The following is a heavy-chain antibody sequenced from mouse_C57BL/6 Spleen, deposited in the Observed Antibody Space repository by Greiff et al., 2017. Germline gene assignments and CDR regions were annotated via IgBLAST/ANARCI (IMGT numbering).Heavy chain of an antibody. CDR2: IHPNGGST. CDR1: GYTFTSYW. Sequence: VQLQQPGAELVKPGASVKLSCKASGYTFTSYWMHWVKQRPGQGLEWIGMIHPNGGSTNYNEKFKSKATLTVDKSSSTAYKQLSSLTSEDSAVYYCARSDDYDAMDYWGQGTSVTVSS. J-gene: IGHJ4*01. V-gene: IGHV1-64*01. CDR3: ARSDDYDAMDY.